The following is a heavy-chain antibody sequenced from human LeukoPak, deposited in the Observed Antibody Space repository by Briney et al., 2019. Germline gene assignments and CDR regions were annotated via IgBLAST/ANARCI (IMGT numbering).Heavy chain of an antibody. CDR1: GFTFSSCT. V-gene: IGHV3-23*01. CDR3: TKAPPVADKPYYFDY. Sequence: GGSLRLSCAASGFTFSSCTMSWVRQAPGKGLEWVSAIRGSGAAPSYADSVKGRFTISRDNSKNTFYLEMNNLRAEDTDVYYCTKAPPVADKPYYFDYWGQGTLVTVSS. J-gene: IGHJ4*02. CDR2: IRGSGAAP. D-gene: IGHD2-2*01.